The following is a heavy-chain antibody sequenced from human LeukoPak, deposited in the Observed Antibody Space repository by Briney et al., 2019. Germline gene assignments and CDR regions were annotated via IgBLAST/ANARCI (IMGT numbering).Heavy chain of an antibody. Sequence: SETLSLTCTVSGGSIRSYYWSWIRQPPGKGLEWIGYIHYSGTTNYNPSLKSRVTISVDTSKNQFSLKLSSVTAADTAVYYCATDRSRGSGYRYWGQGTLVTVSS. CDR3: ATDRSRGSGYRY. D-gene: IGHD3-3*01. J-gene: IGHJ4*02. CDR2: IHYSGTT. CDR1: GGSIRSYY. V-gene: IGHV4-59*01.